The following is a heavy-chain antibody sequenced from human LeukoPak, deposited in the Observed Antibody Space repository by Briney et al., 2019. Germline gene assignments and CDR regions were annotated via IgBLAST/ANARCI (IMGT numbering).Heavy chain of an antibody. V-gene: IGHV3-30*02. CDR3: ARDKGIAALHTVGHFDN. CDR2: IRYDGSNK. D-gene: IGHD6-13*01. CDR1: GFTFSSYA. J-gene: IGHJ4*02. Sequence: GGSLRLSCAASGFTFSSYAMHWVRQAPGKGPEWVTFIRYDGSNKYYADSVKGRFTIYRDKATNSLFLQMNSLRAEDTAMYYCARDKGIAALHTVGHFDNWGQGTLVTVSS.